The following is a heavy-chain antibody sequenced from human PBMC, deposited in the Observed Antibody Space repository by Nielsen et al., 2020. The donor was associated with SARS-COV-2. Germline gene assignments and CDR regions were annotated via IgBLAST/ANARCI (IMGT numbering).Heavy chain of an antibody. Sequence: ASVKVSCKASGYTFTGSYVHWVRQAPGQGLEWMGRISAYNGNTNYAQKLQGRVTMTTDTSTSTAYMELRSLRSDDTAVYYCARTSRDITIFGVVIRLGYWGQGTLVTVSS. J-gene: IGHJ4*02. V-gene: IGHV1-18*04. CDR1: GYTFTGSY. CDR2: ISAYNGNT. D-gene: IGHD3-3*01. CDR3: ARTSRDITIFGVVIRLGY.